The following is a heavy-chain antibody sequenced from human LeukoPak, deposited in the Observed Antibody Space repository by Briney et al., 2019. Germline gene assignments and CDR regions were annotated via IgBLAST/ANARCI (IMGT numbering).Heavy chain of an antibody. J-gene: IGHJ4*02. CDR2: ISSSSSYI. D-gene: IGHD6-19*01. V-gene: IGHV3-21*01. CDR1: GFSSSSYS. CDR3: ARAAGYSTGWYLG. Sequence: PGGSLRLSCAAYGFSSSSYSMNWVRQAPGKGLEWVSSISSSSSYIYYADSVEGRFTISRDNAKNSLYLQMNSLGAEYTAVYYCARAAGYSTGWYLGWGQGTLVTVSS.